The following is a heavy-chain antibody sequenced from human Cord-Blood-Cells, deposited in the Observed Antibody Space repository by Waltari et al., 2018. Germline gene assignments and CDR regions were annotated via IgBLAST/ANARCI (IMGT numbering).Heavy chain of an antibody. D-gene: IGHD3-3*01. CDR3: ARVRENTIFGVVTSSNWFDP. Sequence: QVQLQESGPGLVKPSETLSLTCTVSGGSISSHYWSWIRQPPGKGLEWIGYIYYSGGTNYNPSLTSRVTISVDTSKNQFSLKLSSVTAADTAVYYCARVRENTIFGVVTSSNWFDPWGQGTLVTVSS. CDR1: GGSISSHY. J-gene: IGHJ5*02. V-gene: IGHV4-59*11. CDR2: IYYSGGT.